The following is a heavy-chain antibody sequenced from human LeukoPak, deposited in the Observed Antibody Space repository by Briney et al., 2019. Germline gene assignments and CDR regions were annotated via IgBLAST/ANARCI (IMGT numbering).Heavy chain of an antibody. J-gene: IGHJ4*02. CDR1: GYTFTGYY. D-gene: IGHD4-17*01. CDR2: INPNSGGT. Sequence: ASVKVSCKASGYTFTGYYMHWVRQAPGQGLEWMGWINPNSGGTNYAQTFQGRVTMTRDTSISTAYMELSRLRSDDTAVYYCARGDGGTVTTYDYFDYWGQGTLVTVSS. CDR3: ARGDGGTVTTYDYFDY. V-gene: IGHV1-2*02.